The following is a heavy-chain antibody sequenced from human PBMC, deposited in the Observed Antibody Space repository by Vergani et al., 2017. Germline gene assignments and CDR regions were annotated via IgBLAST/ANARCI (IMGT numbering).Heavy chain of an antibody. J-gene: IGHJ6*03. V-gene: IGHV3-30-3*01. CDR3: ARDYCSSTSCYSIPYYYYYMDV. Sequence: QVQLVESGGGVVQPGRSLRLSCAASGFTFSSYAMHWVRQAPGKGLEWVAVISYDGSNKYYAESVKGRFTISRDNSKNTLYLQMNSLRAEDTAVYYCARDYCSSTSCYSIPYYYYYMDVWGKGTTVTVSS. CDR1: GFTFSSYA. CDR2: ISYDGSNK. D-gene: IGHD2-2*02.